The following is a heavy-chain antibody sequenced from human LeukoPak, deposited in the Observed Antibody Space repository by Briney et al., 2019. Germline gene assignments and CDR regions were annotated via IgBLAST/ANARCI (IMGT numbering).Heavy chain of an antibody. V-gene: IGHV5-51*01. CDR1: GYSFGNHW. D-gene: IGHD5-24*01. CDR3: ARQESGRDGYYFDY. CDR2: IYPGDSDT. J-gene: IGHJ4*02. Sequence: GETLKISCKGSGYSFGNHWVAWVRQMPGKGLEWMGVIYPGDSDTRYSPSFQGQVTISADKSISTAYLQWSSLKASDTAMYYCARQESGRDGYYFDYWGQGTLVTVSS.